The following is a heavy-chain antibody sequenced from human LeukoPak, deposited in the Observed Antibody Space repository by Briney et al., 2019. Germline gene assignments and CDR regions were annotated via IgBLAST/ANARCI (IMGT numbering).Heavy chain of an antibody. Sequence: GGSLRLSCTASGYTFSSYAMTWVRHAPGKGLEWVSAISGSGVNTYYADSVKGRFAASRDNSKNTLYLQMNSLRAEDTAVYYCARGRSGYGPFDAFDIWGQGTWVTVSS. CDR3: ARGRSGYGPFDAFDI. D-gene: IGHD3-22*01. J-gene: IGHJ3*02. V-gene: IGHV3-23*01. CDR1: GYTFSSYA. CDR2: ISGSGVNT.